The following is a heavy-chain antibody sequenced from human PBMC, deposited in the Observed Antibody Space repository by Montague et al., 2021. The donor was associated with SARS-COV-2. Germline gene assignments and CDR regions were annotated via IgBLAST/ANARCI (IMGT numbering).Heavy chain of an antibody. CDR3: ATGSHIYETRGLRTGWFAP. CDR2: VIHGGET. CDR1: GASFSGYH. Sequence: SETLSLTCAVYGASFSGYHWSWMRHSPRRGRVWSGEVIHGGETSNNKSLQSRLTMSADTYKKQFSLRLRSVTAADTAVYFCATGSHIYETRGLRTGWFAPWGQGTLVTVSS. V-gene: IGHV4-34*01. D-gene: IGHD3/OR15-3a*01. J-gene: IGHJ5*02.